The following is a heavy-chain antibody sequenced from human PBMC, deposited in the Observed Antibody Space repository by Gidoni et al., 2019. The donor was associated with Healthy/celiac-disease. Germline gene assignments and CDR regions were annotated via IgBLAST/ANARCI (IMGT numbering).Heavy chain of an antibody. CDR3: ARAWS. V-gene: IGHV1-8*01. D-gene: IGHD3-3*01. Sequence: QVQLVQSGAQVKKPGASVKVSCKASGYTFTRYDINWVRQATGQGLEWMGWMNPNSGNTSYAQKFQDRVTMTRNTSISTAYMELGSLRSEDAAVYCCARAWSWGQGTLVTVSS. CDR2: MNPNSGNT. J-gene: IGHJ4*02. CDR1: GYTFTRYD.